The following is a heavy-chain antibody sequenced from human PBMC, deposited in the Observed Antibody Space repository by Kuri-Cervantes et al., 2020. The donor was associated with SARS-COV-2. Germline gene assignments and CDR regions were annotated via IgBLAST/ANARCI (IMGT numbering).Heavy chain of an antibody. CDR3: ARVRRHYDSSGYYLNWFDP. D-gene: IGHD3-22*01. Sequence: SETLSLTCTVSGGSISSSSYYWGWIRQPPGKGLEWIGSIYYSGSTDYNPSLKSRVTISVDTSKNQFSLKLSSVTAADTAVYYCARVRRHYDSSGYYLNWFDPWGQGTLVTVSS. CDR1: GGSISSSSYY. CDR2: IYYSGST. V-gene: IGHV4-39*07. J-gene: IGHJ5*02.